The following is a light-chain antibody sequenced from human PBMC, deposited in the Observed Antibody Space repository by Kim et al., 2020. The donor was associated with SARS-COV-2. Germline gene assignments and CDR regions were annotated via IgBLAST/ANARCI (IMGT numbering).Light chain of an antibody. J-gene: IGLJ3*02. Sequence: SYELTQPPSVSVAPGKTASMACVGDNIGSKSVHWYQQKPGQAPVVVISYDSERPSGIPERFSGTNSGSSATLTIFRVEAGDEADYYCQVWESGTENWVFG. CDR1: NIGSKS. CDR3: QVWESGTENWV. CDR2: YDS. V-gene: IGLV3-21*01.